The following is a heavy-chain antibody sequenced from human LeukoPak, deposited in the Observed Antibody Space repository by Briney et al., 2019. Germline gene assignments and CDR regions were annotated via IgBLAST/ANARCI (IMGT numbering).Heavy chain of an antibody. CDR2: INSDGSWT. J-gene: IGHJ4*02. CDR1: ENYW. CDR3: VSFYEAY. V-gene: IGHV3-74*01. D-gene: IGHD2/OR15-2a*01. Sequence: GGSLRLSCAASENYWMHWVRQAPGKGLVWVSHINSDGSWTSYADSVKGRFTISKDNAKNTVYLQMNNLRAEDTAVYYCVSFYEAYWGRGTLVTVSS.